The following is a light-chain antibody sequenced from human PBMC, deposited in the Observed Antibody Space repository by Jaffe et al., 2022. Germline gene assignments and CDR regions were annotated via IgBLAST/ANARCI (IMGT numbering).Light chain of an antibody. CDR2: LNSDGSH. J-gene: IGLJ2*01. CDR1: SGHSSYA. V-gene: IGLV4-69*01. CDR3: QTWGTGTTGVV. Sequence: QLVLTQSPSASASLGASVKLTCTLSSGHSSYAIAWHQQQPEKGPRYLMKLNSDGSHSKGDGIPDRFSGSSSGAERYLTISSLQSEDEADYYCQTWGTGTTGVVFGGGTKLTVL.